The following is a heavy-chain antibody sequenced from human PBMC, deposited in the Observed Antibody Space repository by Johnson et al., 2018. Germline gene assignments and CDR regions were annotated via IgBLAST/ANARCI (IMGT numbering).Heavy chain of an antibody. V-gene: IGHV3-30*18. CDR2: ISNDGSNE. CDR1: GLTFSGSG. Sequence: VQLVETGGGVVQPGRSLRLSCVASGLTFSGSGMHWVRQAPGRGLEWVAVISNDGSNEYYADSGKGRFSISRDNSKNTLYLQMNTLRPEDTAVYYCAKVFSNYRYYHHGMDVWGQGTTVTVSS. J-gene: IGHJ6*02. CDR3: AKVFSNYRYYHHGMDV. D-gene: IGHD4-11*01.